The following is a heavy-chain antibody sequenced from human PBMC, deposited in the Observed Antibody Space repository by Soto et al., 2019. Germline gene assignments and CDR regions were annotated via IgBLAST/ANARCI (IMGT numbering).Heavy chain of an antibody. CDR3: AKGEVRGIIPSYFDY. CDR1: GFTFSSFW. D-gene: IGHD3-10*01. CDR2: IKHDGSEK. Sequence: GGSLRLSCAASGFTFSSFWMTWVRQAPGKGLEWVANIKHDGSEKYYVESVKGRFTISRDNARNSLFLEMKSLRSEDTAVYYCAKGEVRGIIPSYFDYWGLGTLVTVSS. J-gene: IGHJ4*02. V-gene: IGHV3-7*01.